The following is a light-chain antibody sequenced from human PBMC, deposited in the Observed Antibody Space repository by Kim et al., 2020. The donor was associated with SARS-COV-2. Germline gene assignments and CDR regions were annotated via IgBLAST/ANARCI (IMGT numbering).Light chain of an antibody. V-gene: IGLV3-1*01. CDR1: KLGDKY. CDR3: QAWDSSSHV. J-gene: IGLJ1*01. CDR2: QDI. Sequence: VSPGQTASITCSGEKLGDKYACWYQQKPGQSPVLVIYQDIKRPSGIPERFSGSNSGNTATLTISGTQAMDEADYYCQAWDSSSHVFGTGTKVTVL.